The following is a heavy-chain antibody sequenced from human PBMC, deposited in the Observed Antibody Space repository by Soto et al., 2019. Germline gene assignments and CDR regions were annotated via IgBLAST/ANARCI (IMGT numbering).Heavy chain of an antibody. V-gene: IGHV3-23*01. D-gene: IGHD4-17*01. Sequence: PGGSLRLSCAASGFTFSSYAMSWVRQAPGKGLEWVSAISGSGGSTYYADSVKGRFTISRDNSKNALYLQMNSLRAEDTAVYYCATTPFYGGNPGPFDYWGQGTLVTVSS. CDR3: ATTPFYGGNPGPFDY. CDR2: ISGSGGST. CDR1: GFTFSSYA. J-gene: IGHJ4*02.